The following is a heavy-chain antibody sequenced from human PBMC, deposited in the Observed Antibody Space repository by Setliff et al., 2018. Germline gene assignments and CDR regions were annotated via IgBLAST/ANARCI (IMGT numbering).Heavy chain of an antibody. Sequence: PGGSLRLSCAASGFTFSSYSMNWVRQAPGKGLEWVAVIWYDGSNKYYADSVKGRFTISRDNSKNTLYLQMNSLRAEDTAVYYCAKAGSGWYGLGDYWGQGTLVTVSS. CDR3: AKAGSGWYGLGDY. V-gene: IGHV3-33*06. CDR2: IWYDGSNK. J-gene: IGHJ4*02. D-gene: IGHD6-19*01. CDR1: GFTFSSYS.